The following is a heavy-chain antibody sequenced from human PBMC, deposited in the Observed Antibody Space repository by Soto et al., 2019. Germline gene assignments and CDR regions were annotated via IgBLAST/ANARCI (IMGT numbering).Heavy chain of an antibody. D-gene: IGHD3-3*01. CDR2: IWYDGSNK. J-gene: IGHJ6*02. CDR3: AREEYKSITIFGVVIHAPMDV. CDR1: GFTFSSYG. V-gene: IGHV3-33*08. Sequence: GGSLRLSCAASGFTFSSYGMHWVRQAPGKGLEWVAVIWYDGSNKYYADSVKGRFTISRDNSKNTLYLQMNSLRAEDTAVYYCAREEYKSITIFGVVIHAPMDVWGQGTTVTVSS.